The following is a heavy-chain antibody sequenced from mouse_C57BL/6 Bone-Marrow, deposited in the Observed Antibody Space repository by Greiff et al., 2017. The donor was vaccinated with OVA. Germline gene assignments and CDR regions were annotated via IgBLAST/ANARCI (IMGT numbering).Heavy chain of an antibody. CDR2: IDPSDSYT. CDR3: ASAVFAY. CDR1: GYTFTSYW. V-gene: IGHV1-50*01. Sequence: VQLQQPGAELVKPGASVKLSCKASGYTFTSYWMHWVKQRPGQGLEWIGEIDPSDSYTNYNQKFKGKATMTVDTSSSTAYMQLNSLTSEDSAVYYCASAVFAYWGQGTLVTVSA. J-gene: IGHJ3*01.